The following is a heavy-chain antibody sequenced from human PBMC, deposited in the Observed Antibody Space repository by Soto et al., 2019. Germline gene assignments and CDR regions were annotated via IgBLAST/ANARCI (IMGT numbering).Heavy chain of an antibody. CDR2: ISYDGSNK. Sequence: PGGSLRLSCAASGFTFSSYGMHWVRQAPGKGLEWVAVISYDGSNKYYADSVKGRFTISRDNSKNTLYLQMNSLGAEDTAVYYCAKELVPHAAFDIWGQGPMVTV. V-gene: IGHV3-30*18. CDR1: GFTFSSYG. CDR3: AKELVPHAAFDI. D-gene: IGHD6-6*01. J-gene: IGHJ3*02.